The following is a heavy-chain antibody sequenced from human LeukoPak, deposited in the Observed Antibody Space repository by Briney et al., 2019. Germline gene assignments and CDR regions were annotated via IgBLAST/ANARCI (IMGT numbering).Heavy chain of an antibody. J-gene: IGHJ4*02. CDR3: ARDEKIVGASGQDY. V-gene: IGHV3-74*01. D-gene: IGHD1-26*01. Sequence: GGSLRLSCAASGFTFGSYWMHWVRQAPGKGLVWVSRINTDGGDTIYADSVKGRFTISRDNAKNTLFLQMNSLRAEGTAVYYCARDEKIVGASGQDYWGQGTLVTVSS. CDR2: INTDGGDT. CDR1: GFTFGSYW.